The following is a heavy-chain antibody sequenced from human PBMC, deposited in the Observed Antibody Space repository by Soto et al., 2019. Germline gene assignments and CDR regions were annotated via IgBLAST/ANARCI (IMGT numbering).Heavy chain of an antibody. CDR3: ARTDYGGYVDY. D-gene: IGHD4-17*01. J-gene: IGHJ4*02. Sequence: QLQLQESGPGLVKPSETLSLTCTVSGGSISSSSYYWVWIRQPPGKGLEWIGSIYYSGSTYYNPSLKHRVTISVNTHNNQFSVRLSSVTAADTAMYYCARTDYGGYVDYWGQGTLVTVSS. V-gene: IGHV4-39*01. CDR1: GGSISSSSYY. CDR2: IYYSGST.